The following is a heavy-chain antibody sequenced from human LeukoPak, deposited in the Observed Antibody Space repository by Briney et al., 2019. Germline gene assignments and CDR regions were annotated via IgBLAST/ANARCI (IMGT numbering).Heavy chain of an antibody. Sequence: SVEVSCKASGGTFSSYAISWVRQAPGQGLEWMGGIIPIFGTANYAQKFQGRVTITADESTSTAYMELSSLRSEDTAVYYCARENSGGSPYYFDYWGQGTLVTVSS. D-gene: IGHD2-15*01. CDR1: GGTFSSYA. CDR2: IIPIFGTA. V-gene: IGHV1-69*13. CDR3: ARENSGGSPYYFDY. J-gene: IGHJ4*02.